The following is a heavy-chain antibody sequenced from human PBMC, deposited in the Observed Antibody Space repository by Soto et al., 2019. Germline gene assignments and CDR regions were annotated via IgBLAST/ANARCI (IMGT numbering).Heavy chain of an antibody. D-gene: IGHD4-17*01. V-gene: IGHV4-31*03. J-gene: IGHJ4*02. CDR3: ARHVTTVTTVDY. Sequence: PSETLSLTCTFSGGSISSGGYFLSWIRQHPGKGLEWIGFIYYSGSTYYNPSLKSRVTISVDTSKNQFSLKLSSVTAADTAVYYCARHVTTVTTVDYWGQGTLVTVSS. CDR2: IYYSGST. CDR1: GGSISSGGYF.